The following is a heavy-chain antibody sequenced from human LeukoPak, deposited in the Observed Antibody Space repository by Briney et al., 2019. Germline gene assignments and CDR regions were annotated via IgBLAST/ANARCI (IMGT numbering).Heavy chain of an antibody. CDR3: TTAVVGAPTTPRFDY. CDR2: ISSSSSYI. D-gene: IGHD1-26*01. CDR1: GFTFSSYS. V-gene: IGHV3-21*01. Sequence: GGSLRLSCAASGFTFSSYSMNWVRQAPGKGLEWVSSISSSSSYIYYADSVKGRFTISRDNAKNSLYLQMNSLRAEDTAVYYCTTAVVGAPTTPRFDYWGQGTLVTVSS. J-gene: IGHJ4*02.